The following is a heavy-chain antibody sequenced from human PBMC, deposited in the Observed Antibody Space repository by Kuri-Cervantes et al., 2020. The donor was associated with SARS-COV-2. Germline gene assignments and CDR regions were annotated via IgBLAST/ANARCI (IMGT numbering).Heavy chain of an antibody. CDR2: ISYDGSNK. CDR3: ARDNGPNNYSNYEDYFDY. CDR1: GYTFTSYA. J-gene: IGHJ4*02. V-gene: IGHV3-30-3*01. Sequence: SCKASGYTFTSYAMHWVRQAPGKGLEWVAVISYDGSNKYYADSVKGRFTISRDNSKNTLYLQMNSLRAEDTAVYYCARDNGPNNYSNYEDYFDYWGQGTLVTVSS. D-gene: IGHD4-11*01.